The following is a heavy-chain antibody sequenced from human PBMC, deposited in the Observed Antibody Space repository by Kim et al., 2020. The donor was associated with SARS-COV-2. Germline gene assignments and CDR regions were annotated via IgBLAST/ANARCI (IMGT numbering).Heavy chain of an antibody. CDR2: INHSGST. CDR3: ARGKVRGVTY. CDR1: GGSFSGYY. J-gene: IGHJ4*02. V-gene: IGHV4-34*01. D-gene: IGHD3-10*01. Sequence: SETLSLTCAVYGGSFSGYYWSWIRQPPGKGLEWIGEINHSGSTNYNPSLKSRVTISVDTSKNQFSLKLSSVTAADTAVYYCARGKVRGVTYWGQGTLVTVSS.